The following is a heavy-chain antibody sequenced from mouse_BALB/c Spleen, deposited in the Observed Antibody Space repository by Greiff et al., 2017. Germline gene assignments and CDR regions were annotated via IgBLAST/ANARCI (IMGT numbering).Heavy chain of an antibody. Sequence: VKLMESGPGLVQPSQSLSITCTVSGFSLTSYGVHWVRQSPGKGLEWLGVIWSGGSTDYNAAFISRLSISKDNSKSQVFFKMNSLQANDTAIYYCARNDGSKDYYAMDYWGQGTSVTVSS. CDR1: GFSLTSYG. CDR2: IWSGGST. J-gene: IGHJ4*01. V-gene: IGHV2-2*02. D-gene: IGHD1-1*01. CDR3: ARNDGSKDYYAMDY.